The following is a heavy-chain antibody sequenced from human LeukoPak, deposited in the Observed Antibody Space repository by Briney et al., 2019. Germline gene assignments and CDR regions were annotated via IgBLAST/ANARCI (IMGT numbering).Heavy chain of an antibody. V-gene: IGHV3-30*18. CDR2: VSNDGIDK. CDR3: AKIRTTGTGDAFDM. Sequence: GGSLRLSCAASGFSFSNYRMHWVRQAPGKGPEWVAIVSNDGIDKYYADSVKGRFTISRDNSKNMLFLQMDSLRVEDTAVHYCAKIRTTGTGDAFDMWGQGTMVTVSS. D-gene: IGHD1-1*01. J-gene: IGHJ3*02. CDR1: GFSFSNYR.